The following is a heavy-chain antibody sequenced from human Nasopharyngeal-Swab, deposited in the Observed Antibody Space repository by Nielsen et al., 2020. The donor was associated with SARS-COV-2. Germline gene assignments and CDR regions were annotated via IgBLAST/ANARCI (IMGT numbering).Heavy chain of an antibody. D-gene: IGHD2-21*01. Sequence: WVRQAPGQGLEWMGWISAYNGNTNYAQKLQGRVTMTTDTSTSTAYMELRSLRSDDTAVYYCARDLRYYCGGDCYSWAFDYWGQGTLVTSPQ. V-gene: IGHV1-18*01. J-gene: IGHJ4*02. CDR2: ISAYNGNT. CDR3: ARDLRYYCGGDCYSWAFDY.